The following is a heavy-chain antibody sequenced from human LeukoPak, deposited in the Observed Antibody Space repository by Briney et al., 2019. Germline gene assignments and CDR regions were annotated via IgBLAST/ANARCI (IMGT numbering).Heavy chain of an antibody. CDR2: ISYDGTNK. CDR1: GFTFSSYG. CDR3: AKDQAIGRDGYNSLRYYFDY. V-gene: IGHV3-30*18. Sequence: GRSLRLSCAASGFTFSSYGMHWVRQTPGKGLEWVAVISYDGTNKYYADSVKGRFTISRDNSKNTLYLQMNSLRAEDTAVYYCAKDQAIGRDGYNSLRYYFDYWGQGILVTVSS. D-gene: IGHD5-24*01. J-gene: IGHJ4*02.